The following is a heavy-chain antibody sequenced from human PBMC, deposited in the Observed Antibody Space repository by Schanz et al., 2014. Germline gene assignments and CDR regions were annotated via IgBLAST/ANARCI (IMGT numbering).Heavy chain of an antibody. CDR3: ARDVGGCSSSTSCYAFEI. J-gene: IGHJ3*02. V-gene: IGHV4-61*02. Sequence: QVQLQESGPGLGKPSQTLSFTGTVSGGSISSVSYYWSWIRQPAGRGLEGLGRIYTSGSTNYNPPLKSGGTISVNTSKTHFPLKRSSVTAADTAVYYCARDVGGCSSSTSCYAFEIWGQGTMXTVSS. CDR1: GGSISSVSYY. D-gene: IGHD2-2*01. CDR2: IYTSGST.